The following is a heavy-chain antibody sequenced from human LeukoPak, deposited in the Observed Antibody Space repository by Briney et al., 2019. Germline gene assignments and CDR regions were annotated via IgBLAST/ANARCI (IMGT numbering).Heavy chain of an antibody. D-gene: IGHD3-22*01. CDR1: GFTFSSYS. Sequence: GGSLRLSCAASGFTFSSYSMNWVRQAPGKGLEWVSSISSSSSYIYYADSVKGRFTISRDNAKNSLYLQMNSLRAEDTAVYYCARGHPDYYDSSGYSLDDYWGQGTLVTVSS. V-gene: IGHV3-21*01. J-gene: IGHJ4*02. CDR3: ARGHPDYYDSSGYSLDDY. CDR2: ISSSSSYI.